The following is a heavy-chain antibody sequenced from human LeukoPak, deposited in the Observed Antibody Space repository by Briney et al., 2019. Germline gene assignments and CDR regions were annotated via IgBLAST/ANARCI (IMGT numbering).Heavy chain of an antibody. Sequence: SETLSLTCTVSGGSISSYYWRWIRQPPGKGLEWIEYIYYSGSTNYNPSLKSRVTISVDTSKNQFSLKLSSVTAADTAVYYCARGHRGGGSYSYYYYYMDVWGKGTTVTVSS. CDR3: ARGHRGGGSYSYYYYYMDV. CDR1: GGSISSYY. V-gene: IGHV4-59*01. CDR2: IYYSGST. J-gene: IGHJ6*03. D-gene: IGHD1-26*01.